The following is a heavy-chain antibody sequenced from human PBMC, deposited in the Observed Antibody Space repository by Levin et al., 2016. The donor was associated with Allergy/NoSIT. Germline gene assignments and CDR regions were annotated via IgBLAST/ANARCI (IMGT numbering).Heavy chain of an antibody. V-gene: IGHV3-21*01. CDR2: ISSTSSYI. J-gene: IGHJ6*03. D-gene: IGHD5-18*01. CDR1: GFRFSSYT. Sequence: GESLKISCAASGFRFSSYTINWVRQAPGKGLEWVSSISSTSSYIYYTDSVKGRFTISRDNAKNSVFLQMNSLRAEDTAAYYCVRDKDGYSIDYYYNMDVWGQGTTVTVSS. CDR3: VRDKDGYSIDYYYNMDV.